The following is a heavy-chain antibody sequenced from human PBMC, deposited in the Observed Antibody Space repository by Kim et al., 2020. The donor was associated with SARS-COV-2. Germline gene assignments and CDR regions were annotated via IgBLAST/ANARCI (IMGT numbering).Heavy chain of an antibody. D-gene: IGHD1-26*01. V-gene: IGHV3-33*01. CDR1: GFTFSSYG. CDR3: ARDGRYSGSYDY. Sequence: GGSLRLSCAASGFTFSSYGMHWVRQAPGKGLEWVAVIWYDGSNKYYADSVKGRFTISRDNSKNTLYLQMNSLRAEDTAVYYCARDGRYSGSYDYWGQGTLVTVSS. J-gene: IGHJ4*02. CDR2: IWYDGSNK.